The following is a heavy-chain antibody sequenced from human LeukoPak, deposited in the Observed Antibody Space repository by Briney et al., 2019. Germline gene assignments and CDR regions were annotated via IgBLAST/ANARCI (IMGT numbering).Heavy chain of an antibody. Sequence: SGTLSHTCTVSGGSISSSHYYWGWIRQPPGKGLEWIGSVYYTGSAYYNPSLKSRVTISVDTSKNQFSLKLSSVTAADTAVYYCAKHPKFSVVVTDIFDYWGQGTLVTVSS. V-gene: IGHV4-39*01. D-gene: IGHD2-21*02. CDR3: AKHPKFSVVVTDIFDY. CDR1: GGSISSSHYY. J-gene: IGHJ4*02. CDR2: VYYTGSA.